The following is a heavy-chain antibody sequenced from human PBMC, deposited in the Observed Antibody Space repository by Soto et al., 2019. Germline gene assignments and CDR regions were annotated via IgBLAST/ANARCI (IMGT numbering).Heavy chain of an antibody. D-gene: IGHD6-19*01. V-gene: IGHV3-23*01. Sequence: GGSLRLSCVASGFTFSNYVMSWVRQAPGKGLEWVSTVSAAGSITYHADSVKGRFTISRDNSKNMVFLQMNSLRVEDTAIYFCAKLPRSSSISGWVDPWGQGTLVTVSS. J-gene: IGHJ5*02. CDR3: AKLPRSSSISGWVDP. CDR2: VSAAGSIT. CDR1: GFTFSNYV.